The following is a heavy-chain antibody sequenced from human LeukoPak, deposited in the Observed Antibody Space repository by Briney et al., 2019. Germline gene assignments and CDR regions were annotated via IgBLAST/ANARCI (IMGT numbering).Heavy chain of an antibody. Sequence: ASVKVSCKASGGTLSSYAFNWVRQAPGQGLEWMGGIIPMFGTATYAQNLQGRVTITTDESTTTTYMELSSLRAEDTAVYYCARSPRITGSLDYYYYMDVWGKGTTVTASS. CDR1: GGTLSSYA. J-gene: IGHJ6*03. V-gene: IGHV1-69*05. D-gene: IGHD1-20*01. CDR2: IIPMFGTA. CDR3: ARSPRITGSLDYYYYMDV.